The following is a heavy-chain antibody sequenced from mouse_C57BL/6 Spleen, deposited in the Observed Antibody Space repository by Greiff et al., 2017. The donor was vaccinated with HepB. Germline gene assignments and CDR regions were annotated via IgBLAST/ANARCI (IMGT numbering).Heavy chain of an antibody. J-gene: IGHJ2*01. CDR1: GYTFTSYW. CDR3: ARGDYYSSSFDY. Sequence: QVQLQQPGAELVKPGASVKLSCKASGYTFTSYWMHWVKQRPGQGLEWIGMIHPNSGSTNYNEKFKSKATLTVDKSSSTAYMQLSSLTSEDSAVYYCARGDYYSSSFDYWGKGTTLTVSS. CDR2: IHPNSGST. V-gene: IGHV1-64*01. D-gene: IGHD2-5*01.